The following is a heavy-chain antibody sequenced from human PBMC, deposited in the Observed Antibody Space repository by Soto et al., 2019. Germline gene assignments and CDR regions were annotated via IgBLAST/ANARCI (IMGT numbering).Heavy chain of an antibody. D-gene: IGHD6-19*01. CDR3: ARDLSVAGPDY. CDR1: GFTFRSYA. Sequence: GGSLRLSCAASGFTFRSYAMHWVRQAPGKGLEWVAVISYDESDKYYADSLKGRFTISRDNSKNTLYLQMNSLRGEDTAVYYCARDLSVAGPDYWGQGTLVTVYS. J-gene: IGHJ4*02. CDR2: ISYDESDK. V-gene: IGHV3-30*03.